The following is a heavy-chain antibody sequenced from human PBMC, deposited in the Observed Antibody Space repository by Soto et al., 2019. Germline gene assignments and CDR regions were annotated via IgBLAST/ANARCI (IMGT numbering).Heavy chain of an antibody. Sequence: EVQLVESGGGLVQPGGSVRLSCAASGFTFSSYWMSWVRQAPGKGLEWVANIKQDGSEKYYVDSVKGRFTISRDNAKNSLYLQMNSLRAEDTAVYYCARETHYDYIWGSYRGAFDIWGQGTMVTVSS. J-gene: IGHJ3*02. CDR1: GFTFSSYW. D-gene: IGHD3-16*01. CDR3: ARETHYDYIWGSYRGAFDI. CDR2: IKQDGSEK. V-gene: IGHV3-7*01.